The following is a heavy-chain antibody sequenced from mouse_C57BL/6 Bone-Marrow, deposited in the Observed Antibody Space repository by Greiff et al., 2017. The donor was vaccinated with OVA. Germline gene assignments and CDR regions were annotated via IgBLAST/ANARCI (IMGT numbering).Heavy chain of an antibody. J-gene: IGHJ3*01. V-gene: IGHV1-19*01. D-gene: IGHD2-1*01. Sequence: EVQLQESGPVLVKPGASVKMSCKASGYTFTDYYMNWVKQSPGQSLEWIGVINPSNGGTSYNQKFKGKATLTVDKSSSTAYMELNSLTSEVSAVYYGAKEIYYGNNVGWDGAYWGKGTLVTVSA. CDR1: GYTFTDYY. CDR2: INPSNGGT. CDR3: AKEIYYGNNVGWDGAY.